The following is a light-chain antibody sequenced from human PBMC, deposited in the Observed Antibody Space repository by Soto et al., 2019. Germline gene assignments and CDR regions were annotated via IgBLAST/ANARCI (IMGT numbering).Light chain of an antibody. J-gene: IGKJ5*01. CDR3: QQYSHLIT. CDR2: AES. V-gene: IGKV1-33*01. Sequence: DIQMTQSPSSLSASVGDRVTITCRTSQSVSNYLNWYQQKSGKAPKLLIYAESTLQTGVPSRFSGSGSGTDFTFTISSLQPEDIATYYCQQYSHLITFGQGTRLEIK. CDR1: QSVSNY.